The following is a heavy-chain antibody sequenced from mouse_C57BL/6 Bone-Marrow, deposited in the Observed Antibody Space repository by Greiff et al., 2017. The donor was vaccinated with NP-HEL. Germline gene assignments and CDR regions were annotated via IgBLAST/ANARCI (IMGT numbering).Heavy chain of an antibody. CDR2: IYPRSGNT. D-gene: IGHD2-4*01. CDR1: GYTFTSYG. V-gene: IGHV1-81*01. CDR3: ARSDYDYDVGFAY. Sequence: VKLQESGAELARPGASVKLSCKASGYTFTSYGISWVKQRTGQGLEWIGEIYPRSGNTYYNEKFKGKATLTADKSSSTAYMELRSLTSEDSAVYFCARSDYDYDVGFAYWGQGTLVTVSA. J-gene: IGHJ3*01.